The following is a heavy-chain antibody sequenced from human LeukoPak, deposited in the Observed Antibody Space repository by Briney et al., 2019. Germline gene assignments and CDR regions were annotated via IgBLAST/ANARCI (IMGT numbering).Heavy chain of an antibody. J-gene: IGHJ4*02. CDR1: GGSISSGGYY. CDR2: IYYSGST. D-gene: IGHD1-26*01. CDR3: ARDSEWELLPSFDY. V-gene: IGHV4-31*03. Sequence: SETLSLTCTVSGGSISSGGYYWSWIRQHPGKGLEWIGYIYYSGSTYYNPSLKSRVTISVDTSKNQFSLKLSSVTAADTAVYYCARDSEWELLPSFDYWGQGTLVTVSS.